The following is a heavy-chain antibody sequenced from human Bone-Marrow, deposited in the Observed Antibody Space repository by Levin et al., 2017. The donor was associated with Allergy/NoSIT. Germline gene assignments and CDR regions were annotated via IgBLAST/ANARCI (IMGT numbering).Heavy chain of an antibody. CDR1: GFTFSSYA. CDR3: AKRELVVQAKSFDY. CDR2: ISDNGGVT. J-gene: IGHJ4*02. D-gene: IGHD2-2*01. V-gene: IGHV3-23*01. Sequence: LSLTCAASGFTFSSYAVNWVRQAPGKGLEWVSGISDNGGVTHYADSVRGRFTISRDNSKNTLYLQMHSLRAEDTAMYYCAKRELVVQAKSFDYWGQGTLVTVSS.